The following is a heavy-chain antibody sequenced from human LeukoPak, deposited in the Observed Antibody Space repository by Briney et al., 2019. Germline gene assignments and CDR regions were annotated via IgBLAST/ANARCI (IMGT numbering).Heavy chain of an antibody. CDR1: GYXFPAYF. Sequence: ASVKVSCKPAGYXFPAYFVHWVRQAPGQGLEWMGRINPNGGDTNYAQKFQGRVTMASDTSISTAYMELSSLISDDTAVYYCARVGFTTSWSNFDYWGQGTPVTVSS. J-gene: IGHJ4*02. D-gene: IGHD2-2*01. V-gene: IGHV1-2*06. CDR3: ARVGFTTSWSNFDY. CDR2: INPNGGDT.